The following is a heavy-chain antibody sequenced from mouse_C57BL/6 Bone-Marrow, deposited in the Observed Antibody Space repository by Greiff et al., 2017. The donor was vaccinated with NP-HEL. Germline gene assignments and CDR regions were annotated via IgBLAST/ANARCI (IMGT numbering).Heavy chain of an antibody. Sequence: QVQLQQPGTELVKPGASVKLSCKASGYTFTSYWMHWVKQRPGQGLEWIGNINPSNGGTNYNEKFKGKATLTADKSSSTAYMQLSSLTSEDSAVYFCARWGYYYGSRRYFDVWGTGTTVTVSS. J-gene: IGHJ1*03. V-gene: IGHV1-53*01. CDR1: GYTFTSYW. D-gene: IGHD1-1*01. CDR2: INPSNGGT. CDR3: ARWGYYYGSRRYFDV.